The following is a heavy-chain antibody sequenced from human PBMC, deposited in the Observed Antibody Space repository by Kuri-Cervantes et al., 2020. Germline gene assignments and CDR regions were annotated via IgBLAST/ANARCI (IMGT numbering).Heavy chain of an antibody. V-gene: IGHV3-23*01. Sequence: GESLKISCAASGFTFSSYAMSWVRQAPGKGLEWVSAISGSGGSTYYADSVKGRFTISRDNAKNSVHLQMNSLRGEDTAVYYCTTFEKWGQGTLVTVSS. CDR2: ISGSGGST. CDR1: GFTFSSYA. D-gene: IGHD1-14*01. J-gene: IGHJ4*02. CDR3: TTFEK.